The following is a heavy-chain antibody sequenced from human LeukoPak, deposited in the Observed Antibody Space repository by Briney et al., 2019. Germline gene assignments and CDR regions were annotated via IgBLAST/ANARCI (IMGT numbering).Heavy chain of an antibody. CDR2: IHYSGNT. D-gene: IGHD1-26*01. V-gene: IGHV4-39*07. J-gene: IGHJ4*02. Sequence: PSETLSLTCAVSGGSINNNHYYWGWIRQPPGKGLEWIGSIHYSGNTHYNASLRSRVTISADTSKNQFSLRLSSVTAADTAVYYCARGLGVVGSTRGWGQGTLVTVSS. CDR3: ARGLGVVGSTRG. CDR1: GGSINNNHYY.